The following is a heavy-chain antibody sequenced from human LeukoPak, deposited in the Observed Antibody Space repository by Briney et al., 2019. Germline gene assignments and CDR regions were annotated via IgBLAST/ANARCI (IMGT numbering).Heavy chain of an antibody. D-gene: IGHD3-22*01. CDR2: ISGSDGST. CDR1: GFTFSSYA. CDR3: TRSGYRHPYHFES. Sequence: GGSLRLSCAASGFTFSSYAMSWVRQAPGKGLEWVSGISGSDGSTNYADSVKGRFTTSRENSKNTLYLQMNSLRADDTAIYYCTRSGYRHPYHFESWGQGTLVIVSS. V-gene: IGHV3-23*01. J-gene: IGHJ4*02.